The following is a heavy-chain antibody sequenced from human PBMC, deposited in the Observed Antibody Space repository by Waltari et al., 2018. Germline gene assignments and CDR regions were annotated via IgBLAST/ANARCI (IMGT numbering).Heavy chain of an antibody. CDR3: ARGIQSSGFYGPPFDY. D-gene: IGHD3-3*01. J-gene: IGHJ4*02. V-gene: IGHV3-7*01. Sequence: EVQLVESGGGLVQPGGSLRLSCAASGFTFGSSWMSWVRQAPGKGLEWVANIKEDGSEKYYADSLKDRFTISRDNARNSVYLQMNSLGAEDTAVYYCARGIQSSGFYGPPFDYWGQGTLVTVSS. CDR2: IKEDGSEK. CDR1: GFTFGSSW.